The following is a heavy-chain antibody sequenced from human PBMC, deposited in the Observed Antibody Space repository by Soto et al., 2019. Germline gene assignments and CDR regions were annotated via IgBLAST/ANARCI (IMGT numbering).Heavy chain of an antibody. CDR3: ARVGGGYQLLHAFDI. D-gene: IGHD2-2*01. V-gene: IGHV3-21*01. CDR2: ISSSSSYI. Sequence: PGGSLRLSCAASGFTFSSYSMNWVRQAPGKGLEWVSSISSSSSYIYYADSVKGRFTISRDNAKNSLYLQMNSLRAEDTAVYYCARVGGGYQLLHAFDIWGQGTMVTVS. CDR1: GFTFSSYS. J-gene: IGHJ3*02.